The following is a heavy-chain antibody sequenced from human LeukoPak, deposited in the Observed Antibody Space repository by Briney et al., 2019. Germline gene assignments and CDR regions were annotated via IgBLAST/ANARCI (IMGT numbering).Heavy chain of an antibody. CDR3: AKFDYGPSYYSMDV. J-gene: IGHJ6*03. D-gene: IGHD4/OR15-4a*01. CDR2: ISSTSSSI. Sequence: GGSPRLSCAASGFTFSSYSMNWVRRAPGKGLEWVSYISSTSSSIYYADSAKGRFTISRDNAKNSLYLQMNSLRAEDTGVYYCAKFDYGPSYYSMDVWGKGTTVTASS. V-gene: IGHV3-21*01. CDR1: GFTFSSYS.